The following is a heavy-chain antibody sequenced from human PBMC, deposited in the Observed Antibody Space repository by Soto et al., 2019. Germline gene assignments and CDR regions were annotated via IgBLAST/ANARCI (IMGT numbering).Heavy chain of an antibody. V-gene: IGHV3-74*01. J-gene: IGHJ2*01. CDR3: ARGGSLNWYFDL. CDR1: GFTFSSYW. Sequence: EVQLVESGGGLVQPGGSLRLSCAASGFTFSSYWMHWVRQAPGKGLVGVSRINSDGSSTSYADSVKGRFTISRDNAKNTLYLQMNSLRAEDRAVYYCARGGSLNWYFDLWGRGTLVTVSS. CDR2: INSDGSST. D-gene: IGHD1-26*01.